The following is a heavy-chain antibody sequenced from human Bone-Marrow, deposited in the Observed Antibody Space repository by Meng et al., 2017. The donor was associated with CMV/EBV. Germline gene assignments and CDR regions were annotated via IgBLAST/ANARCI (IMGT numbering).Heavy chain of an antibody. Sequence: GGSLRLSCKGSGYSFTSYWIGWVRQMPGKGLEWMGIIYPGDSDTRYSPSFQGQVTISADKSISTAYLQWSSLKASDTAMYYCARQAGLDYYYYGMAVWGPGTTVTVSS. CDR1: GYSFTSYW. J-gene: IGHJ6*02. CDR3: ARQAGLDYYYYGMAV. D-gene: IGHD3-10*01. CDR2: IYPGDSDT. V-gene: IGHV5-51*01.